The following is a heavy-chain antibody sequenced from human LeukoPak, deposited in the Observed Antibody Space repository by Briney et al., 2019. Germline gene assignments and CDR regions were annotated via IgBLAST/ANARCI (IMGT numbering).Heavy chain of an antibody. D-gene: IGHD1-26*01. CDR3: ARDRGSSQDYYDAFDI. Sequence: PSETLSLTCTVSGGSISSYYWSWIRQPPGKGLEWIGYIYYSGSTNYNPSLKSRVTISVDTSKNQFSLKLSSVTAADTAVYYCARDRGSSQDYYDAFDIWGQGTMVTVSS. CDR1: GGSISSYY. CDR2: IYYSGST. J-gene: IGHJ3*02. V-gene: IGHV4-59*01.